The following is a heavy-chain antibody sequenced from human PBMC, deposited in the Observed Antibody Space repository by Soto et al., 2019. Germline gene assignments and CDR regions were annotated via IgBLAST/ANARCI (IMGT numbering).Heavy chain of an antibody. CDR3: AREQVDGSGSYPH. J-gene: IGHJ1*01. V-gene: IGHV4-61*08. CDR1: GGSISSGGYS. Sequence: PSETLSLTCAVSGGSISSGGYSWSWIRQPPGKGLEWIGYIYHSGSTNYNPSLKSRVTISVDTSKNQFSLKLSSVTAADTAVYYCAREQVDGSGSYPHWGQGTLVTVSS. D-gene: IGHD3-10*01. CDR2: IYHSGST.